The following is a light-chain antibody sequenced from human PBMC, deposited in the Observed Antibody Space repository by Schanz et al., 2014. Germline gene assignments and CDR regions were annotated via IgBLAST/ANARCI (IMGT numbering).Light chain of an antibody. Sequence: QSALTQPASVSGSPGQSISISCTGTSSDVGTYSYVSWYQQHPGRVPKLMIYDVSNRPSGVPARFSGSMSGNTASLTISVLQAEDEADYHCCSYVDSYTWVFGGGTKLTVL. CDR1: SSDVGTYSY. CDR3: CSYVDSYTWV. J-gene: IGLJ3*02. V-gene: IGLV2-11*01. CDR2: DVS.